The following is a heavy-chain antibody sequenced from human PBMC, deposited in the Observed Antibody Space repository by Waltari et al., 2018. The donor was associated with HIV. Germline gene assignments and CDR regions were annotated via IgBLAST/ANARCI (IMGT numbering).Heavy chain of an antibody. V-gene: IGHV1-2*06. D-gene: IGHD4-4*01. Sequence: QVQLVQSGAEGKKPGASVKGSCKASGDTFPGSDMHWRGQAPGQGLEWMGRINPNSGGTNYAQQFQGRVTMTRDTSISTAYMELSRLRSDDTAVYYCAREGARMTTMIYYYYGMDVWGQGTTVTVSS. CDR2: INPNSGGT. CDR1: GDTFPGSD. J-gene: IGHJ6*02. CDR3: AREGARMTTMIYYYYGMDV.